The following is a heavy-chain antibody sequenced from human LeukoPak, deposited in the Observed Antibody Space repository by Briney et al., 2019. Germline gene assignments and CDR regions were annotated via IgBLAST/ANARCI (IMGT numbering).Heavy chain of an antibody. CDR2: ISGSGGST. J-gene: IGHJ4*02. Sequence: GGSLRLSCAASGFTFSSYGMSWVRQAPGKGLEWVSAISGSGGSTYYADSVKGRFTISRDNSQNTLYLQMNSLRPEDTAVYYCAKGGASVTRYVDYWGQGTLVTVSS. CDR1: GFTFSSYG. CDR3: AKGGASVTRYVDY. V-gene: IGHV3-23*01. D-gene: IGHD4-17*01.